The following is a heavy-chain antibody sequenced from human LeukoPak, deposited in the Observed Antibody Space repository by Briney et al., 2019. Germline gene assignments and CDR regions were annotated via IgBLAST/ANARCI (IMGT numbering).Heavy chain of an antibody. CDR1: GYTFTGYY. D-gene: IGHD4-17*01. J-gene: IGHJ4*02. V-gene: IGHV1-2*02. CDR3: ARDLNDYGDLFHY. CDR2: INPNSGGT. Sequence: ASVKVSCKASGYTFTGYYMHWVRQAPGQGLEWMGWINPNSGGTNYAQKFQGRVTMTRDTSISTAYMELSRLRSDDTGVYYCARDLNDYGDLFHYWAQGTLVTVSS.